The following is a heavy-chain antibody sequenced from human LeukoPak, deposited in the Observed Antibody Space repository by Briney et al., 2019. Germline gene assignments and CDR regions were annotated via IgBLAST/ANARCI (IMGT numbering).Heavy chain of an antibody. Sequence: ASVKVSCKVSGYTLTELSMHWVRQAPGKGLEWMGGFDPEDGETIYAQKFQGRVTMTEDTSTDTAYMELSSLRSEDTAVYYCATIHCSSTSCYTYYFDYWGQGTLVTVSS. CDR3: ATIHCSSTSCYTYYFDY. CDR2: FDPEDGET. CDR1: GYTLTELS. J-gene: IGHJ4*02. V-gene: IGHV1-24*01. D-gene: IGHD2-2*01.